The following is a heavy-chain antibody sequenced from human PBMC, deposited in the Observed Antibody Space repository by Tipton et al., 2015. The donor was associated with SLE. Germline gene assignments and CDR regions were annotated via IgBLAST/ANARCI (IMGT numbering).Heavy chain of an antibody. CDR3: ARGGDCTNVVCYPY. CDR1: GGSFSGYY. CDR2: INHSGST. J-gene: IGHJ4*02. D-gene: IGHD2-8*01. Sequence: TLSLTCAVYGGSFSGYYWSWIRQPPGKGLEWLGEINHSGSTNYNPSLKSRVTISVDTSKNQFSLKLSSVTAADTAVYCCARGGDCTNVVCYPYWGQGTLVTDCS. V-gene: IGHV4-34*01.